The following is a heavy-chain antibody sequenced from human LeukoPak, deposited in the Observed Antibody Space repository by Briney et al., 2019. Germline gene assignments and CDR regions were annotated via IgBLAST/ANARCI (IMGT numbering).Heavy chain of an antibody. D-gene: IGHD3-10*01. CDR1: GGSFSGYD. CDR3: ARAISQSGYFDY. J-gene: IGHJ4*02. CDR2: INHSGST. Sequence: SETLSLTCGVSGGSFSGYDWTWVRQPPGKGLEWIGEINHSGSTNYNPSLKSRVTISVDTSKNQFSLKLSSVTAADTAVYYCARAISQSGYFDYWGQGTLVTVSS. V-gene: IGHV4-34*01.